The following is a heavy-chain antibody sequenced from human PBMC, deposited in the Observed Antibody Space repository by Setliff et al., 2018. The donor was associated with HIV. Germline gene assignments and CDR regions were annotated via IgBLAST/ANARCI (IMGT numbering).Heavy chain of an antibody. D-gene: IGHD1-26*01. V-gene: IGHV1-18*01. CDR1: GYSFINYG. J-gene: IGHJ5*02. CDR2: ISPYTGNT. Sequence: ASVKVSCKASGYSFINYGISWVRQAPGQGPEWMGWISPYTGNTDYAPRLLGRVTMTTDTSTSTAYMELRSLTSDDAAVYNCAPARLQGIVTAVGPRDNCLDPWGQGTRVTVSS. CDR3: APARLQGIVTAVGPRDNCLDP.